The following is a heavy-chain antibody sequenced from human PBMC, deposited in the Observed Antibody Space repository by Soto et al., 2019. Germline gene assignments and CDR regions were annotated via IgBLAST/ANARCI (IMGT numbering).Heavy chain of an antibody. CDR2: ISWDGGRT. D-gene: IGHD3-9*01. Sequence: HPGGSLRLSCAASGFSFEDYTMHWVRHTPGKGPEWISLISWDGGRTLYSDSVKGRFIISRDNSKNSLYLQMNSLTTEDTALYFCAGDSYDVLTGQKRYFDHWGQGTLVTVAS. V-gene: IGHV3-43*01. CDR1: GFSFEDYT. J-gene: IGHJ4*02. CDR3: AGDSYDVLTGQKRYFDH.